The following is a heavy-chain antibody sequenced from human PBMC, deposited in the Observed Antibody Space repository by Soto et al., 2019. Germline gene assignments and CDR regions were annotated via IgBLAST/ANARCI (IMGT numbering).Heavy chain of an antibody. CDR3: TRSRGYSGYDPLD. Sequence: EAQLLESGGGVVQPGGSLRLSCAASGFTFDIFALNWVRQAAGKGLEWVSSITVHGGTYYADSVKGRFTVSRDNSKSTLSLQMTSLSAEDTAVYYCTRSRGYSGYDPLDWGQGTLVTVSS. CDR2: ITVHGGT. J-gene: IGHJ4*02. V-gene: IGHV3-23*01. D-gene: IGHD5-12*01. CDR1: GFTFDIFA.